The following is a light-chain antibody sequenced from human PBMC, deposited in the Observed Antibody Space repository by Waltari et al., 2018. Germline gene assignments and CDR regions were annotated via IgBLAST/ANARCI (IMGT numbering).Light chain of an antibody. V-gene: IGKV3-11*01. Sequence: EIVLTQSPATLSLSPGERATLSYRASQSVSSYLAWYQQKPGQAPRLLIYDASNRATDIPARFSGSGSGTDFTLTISSLEPEDFAVYYCQQRSNWLTFGGGTKVEIK. J-gene: IGKJ4*01. CDR3: QQRSNWLT. CDR2: DAS. CDR1: QSVSSY.